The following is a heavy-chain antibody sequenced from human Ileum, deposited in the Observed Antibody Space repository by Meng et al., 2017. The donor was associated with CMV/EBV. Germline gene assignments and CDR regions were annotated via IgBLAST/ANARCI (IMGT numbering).Heavy chain of an antibody. D-gene: IGHD3-16*01. J-gene: IGHJ6*02. CDR1: GFTLISYS. CDR3: ARDWASDV. Sequence: GESLKISCAASGFTLISYSMHWVRQAPGKGLEWVSSISYSSSYIFYADSVNGRFTISRDNAKNLVFLQMNSLSAEDTAGYYCARDWASDVWGQGTTVTVSS. CDR2: ISYSSSYI. V-gene: IGHV3-21*06.